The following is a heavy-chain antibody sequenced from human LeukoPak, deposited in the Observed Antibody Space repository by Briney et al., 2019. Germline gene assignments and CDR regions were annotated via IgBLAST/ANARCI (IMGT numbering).Heavy chain of an antibody. CDR2: ISSRSSYI. V-gene: IGHV3-21*01. J-gene: IGHJ4*02. Sequence: GGSLRLSCAASGFTFSSYSMNWVRQAPGKGLEWVSSISSRSSYIYYADSVKGRFTISRDNAKNSLYLQMNSLRAEDTAVYYCARGGGSSWYGGYFDYWGQGTLVTVSS. CDR1: GFTFSSYS. CDR3: ARGGGSSWYGGYFDY. D-gene: IGHD6-13*01.